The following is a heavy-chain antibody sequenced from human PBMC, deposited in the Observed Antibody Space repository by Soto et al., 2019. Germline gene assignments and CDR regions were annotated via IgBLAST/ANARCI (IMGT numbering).Heavy chain of an antibody. D-gene: IGHD3-10*01. Sequence: SETLSLTCTVSGGSVSIGEYYWSWIRQPPGKGLEWIGYIYYSGSTKYNPSLKSRVTMSVDTSKNQFSLKLSSVTAADTAVYYCARGGYYGSGSYRSPASYYYYGMDVWGQGTTVTV. CDR3: ARGGYYGSGSYRSPASYYYYGMDV. CDR1: GGSVSIGEYY. V-gene: IGHV4-61*08. J-gene: IGHJ6*02. CDR2: IYYSGST.